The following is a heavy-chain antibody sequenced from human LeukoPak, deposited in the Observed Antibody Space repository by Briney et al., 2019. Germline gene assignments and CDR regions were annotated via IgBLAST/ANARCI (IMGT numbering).Heavy chain of an antibody. V-gene: IGHV3-21*01. CDR2: ICPTGTDK. D-gene: IGHD1-14*01. CDR1: GFTFSSCG. Sequence: GGSLRLSCAASGFTFSSCGFKGVPQARGKGREGGSSICPTGTDKYYADSVGGRFTIARDNGKNSMYLQMDSLIDHDTAVYDSAPETIRRTYDSWGEGTL. CDR3: APETIRRTYDS. J-gene: IGHJ4*02.